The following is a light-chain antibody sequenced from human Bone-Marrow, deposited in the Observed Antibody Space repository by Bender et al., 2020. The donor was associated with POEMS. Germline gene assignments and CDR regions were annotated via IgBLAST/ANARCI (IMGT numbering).Light chain of an antibody. Sequence: SYVLTKPPSVSVAPGNTASITCGGNKNGSKRVHWYQQKAGQAPVLVVYDDRDRPSGIPEPFSGSNSGNTATLTITRVEAGDEADYFCQVWDDTSDHWVFGGGTNLTVL. J-gene: IGLJ3*02. CDR2: DDR. V-gene: IGLV3-21*03. CDR3: QVWDDTSDHWV. CDR1: KNGSKR.